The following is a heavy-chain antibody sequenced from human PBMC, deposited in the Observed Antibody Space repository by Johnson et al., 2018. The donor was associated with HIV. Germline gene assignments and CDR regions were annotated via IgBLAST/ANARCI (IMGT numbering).Heavy chain of an antibody. Sequence: VQLVESGGGVVRPGGSLRLSCAASGFTFDDYGMSWVRQAPGKGLEWVSGINWNGGSTGYADSVKGRFTISSDNAKNSLYLQMNSLRAEDTALYYCARGPYCSSSGCYGSGTYSSAFDIWGQGTMVTVSS. V-gene: IGHV3-20*04. CDR1: GFTFDDYG. J-gene: IGHJ3*02. CDR2: INWNGGST. CDR3: ARGPYCSSSGCYGSGTYSSAFDI. D-gene: IGHD2-2*01.